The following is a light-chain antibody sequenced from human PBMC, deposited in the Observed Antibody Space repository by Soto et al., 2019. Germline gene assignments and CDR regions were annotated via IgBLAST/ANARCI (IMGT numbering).Light chain of an antibody. V-gene: IGKV3-11*01. CDR3: QQRSNWPLT. J-gene: IGKJ5*01. CDR2: DAS. CDR1: QSVSSY. Sequence: EVGVTQSRATRSLSAGERASLFWRASQSVSSYLAWYQQKPGQAPNLLIYDASNRATGIPARFSGSGSGTDFTLTISSLEPEDFAVYYCQQRSNWPLTFGQGTRLET.